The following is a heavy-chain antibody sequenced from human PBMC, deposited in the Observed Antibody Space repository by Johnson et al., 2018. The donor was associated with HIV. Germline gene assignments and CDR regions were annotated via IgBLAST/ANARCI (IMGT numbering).Heavy chain of an antibody. CDR3: TTGISWYGAITFDI. Sequence: VQLVESGGGLVKPGGSLRLSCAASGFIFSNAWMSWVRQAPGKGLEWAGHIKNKADGGTTDYAALVKGRFTISRDDSKNTLYLQMKSLKTEDTAVYYCTTGISWYGAITFDIWGQGTMVTVSS. CDR2: IKNKADGGTT. CDR1: GFIFSNAW. V-gene: IGHV3-15*01. J-gene: IGHJ3*02. D-gene: IGHD3-10*01.